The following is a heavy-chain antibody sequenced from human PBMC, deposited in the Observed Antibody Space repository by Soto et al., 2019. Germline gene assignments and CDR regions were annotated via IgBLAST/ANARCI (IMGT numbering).Heavy chain of an antibody. D-gene: IGHD5-18*01. J-gene: IGHJ4*02. Sequence: SCKASGYTFTGYYMHWVRQAPGKGLEWMAVIWYDGSYKYYADSVKGRFTISRDNSNNTLYLQMNSLRAEDTAVYYCARSPAGYSYGYGADYWGQGALVTVSS. CDR3: ARSPAGYSYGYGADY. V-gene: IGHV3-33*01. CDR1: GYTFTGYY. CDR2: IWYDGSYK.